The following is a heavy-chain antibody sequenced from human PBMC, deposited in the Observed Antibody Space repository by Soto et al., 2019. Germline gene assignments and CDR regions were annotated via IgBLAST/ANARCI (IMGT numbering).Heavy chain of an antibody. J-gene: IGHJ4*02. D-gene: IGHD6-13*01. CDR3: AREFGIAAAGADFDY. CDR1: GYTFTSYY. CDR2: INPSGGSK. V-gene: IGHV1-46*01. Sequence: QVQLVQSGAEVKKPGASVKVSCKASGYTFTSYYMHWVRQAPGQGLEWMGIINPSGGSKSYAQRFKGRVTMTRDTSTSTVYMELRSLRSEDTAVYYCAREFGIAAAGADFDYWGQGTLVTVSS.